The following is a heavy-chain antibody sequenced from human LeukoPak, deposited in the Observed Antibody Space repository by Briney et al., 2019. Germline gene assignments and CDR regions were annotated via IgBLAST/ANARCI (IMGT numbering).Heavy chain of an antibody. V-gene: IGHV6-1*01. CDR1: GXXXSSNSAA. CDR3: ARQGPTWPFDY. D-gene: IGHD5-24*01. Sequence: SQTLSLTCAISGXXXSSNSAAWNWXRXXXXXGXXXLGRTYYRSKWYNEYTVSVKSRISINPDTSKNQFSLQLNSVTPEDTAVYYCARQGPTWPFDYWGQGTLVTVSS. J-gene: IGHJ4*02. CDR2: TYYRSKWYN.